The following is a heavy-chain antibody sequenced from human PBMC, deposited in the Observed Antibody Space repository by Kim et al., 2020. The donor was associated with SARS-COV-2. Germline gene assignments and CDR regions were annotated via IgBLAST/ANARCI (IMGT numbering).Heavy chain of an antibody. CDR3: AKDQSKYSSGWGGGFDY. V-gene: IGHV3-23*01. Sequence: GGSLRLSCAASGFTFSSYAMSWVRQAPGKGLEWVSAISGSGGSTYYADSVKGRFTISRDNSKNTLYLQMNSLRAEDTAVYYCAKDQSKYSSGWGGGFDYWGQGTLVTVSS. CDR2: ISGSGGST. J-gene: IGHJ4*02. CDR1: GFTFSSYA. D-gene: IGHD6-19*01.